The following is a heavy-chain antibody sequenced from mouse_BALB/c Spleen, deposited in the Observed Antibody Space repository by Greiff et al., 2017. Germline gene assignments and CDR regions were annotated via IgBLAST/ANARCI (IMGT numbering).Heavy chain of an antibody. V-gene: IGHV5-4*02. CDR1: GFTFSDYY. CDR2: ISDGGSYT. D-gene: IGHD3-2*02. Sequence: EVKLVESGGGLVKPGGSLKLSCAASGFTFSDYYMYWVRQTPEKRLEWVATISDGGSYTYYPDSVKGRFTISRDNAKNNLNLQLSSLKSEDTAMYYGARDQQLRIRRKAMDYWGQGTSVTVSS. CDR3: ARDQQLRIRRKAMDY. J-gene: IGHJ4*01.